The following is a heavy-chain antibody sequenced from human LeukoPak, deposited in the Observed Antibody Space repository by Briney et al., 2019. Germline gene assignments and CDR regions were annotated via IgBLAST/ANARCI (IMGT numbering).Heavy chain of an antibody. CDR3: ARDGTYGDYASFDP. J-gene: IGHJ5*02. Sequence: KPSETLSLTCTVSGGSISSYYWSWIRQPAGKGLEWIGRIYTSGSTNYNPSLKSRVTMSVDTSKNQFSLKLYSVTAADTAVYYCARDGTYGDYASFDPWGQGTLVTVSS. D-gene: IGHD4-17*01. V-gene: IGHV4-4*07. CDR1: GGSISSYY. CDR2: IYTSGST.